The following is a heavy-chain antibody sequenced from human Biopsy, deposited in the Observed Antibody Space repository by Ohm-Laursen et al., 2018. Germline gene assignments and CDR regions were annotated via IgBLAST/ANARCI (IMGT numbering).Heavy chain of an antibody. J-gene: IGHJ5*02. CDR3: ARGDYFDSNGYFWFDP. CDR2: IFNSANT. CDR1: GGSISSGGSY. D-gene: IGHD3-22*01. V-gene: IGHV4-31*01. Sequence: SQTLSLTCTVSGGSISSGGSYWSWIRQRPGKGLEWIGYIFNSANTYYNPSLKNLITIPGDTSKNQFSLKLNSVTAADTAVYYCARGDYFDSNGYFWFDPWGQGILVTVSS.